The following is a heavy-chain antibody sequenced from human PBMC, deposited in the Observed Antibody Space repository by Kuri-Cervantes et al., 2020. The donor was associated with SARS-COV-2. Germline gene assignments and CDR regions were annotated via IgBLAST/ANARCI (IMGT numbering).Heavy chain of an antibody. D-gene: IGHD6-13*01. V-gene: IGHV6-1*01. J-gene: IGHJ4*02. CDR3: AREKIPAAGTLDY. CDR2: TYYRSKWYN. CDR1: GDSVSSNSAA. Sequence: SETLSLTCALPGDSVSSNSAAWNWIRQSPSRGLEWLGRTYYRSKWYNDYAVSVKSRITINPDTSKNQFSLKLSSVTAADTAVYYCAREKIPAAGTLDYWGQGTLVTGSS.